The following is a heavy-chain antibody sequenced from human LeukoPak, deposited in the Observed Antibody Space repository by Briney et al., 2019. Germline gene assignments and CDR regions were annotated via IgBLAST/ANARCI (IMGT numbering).Heavy chain of an antibody. CDR3: AKVHYDSSGYYGLSYYGMDV. J-gene: IGHJ6*02. Sequence: GGSLRLSCAASGFTFSSYAMSRVRQAPGKGLEWVSAISGSGGSTYYADSVKGRFTISRDNSKYTLYLQMNSLRAEDTAVYYCAKVHYDSSGYYGLSYYGMDVWGQGTTVTVSS. CDR2: ISGSGGST. CDR1: GFTFSSYA. V-gene: IGHV3-23*01. D-gene: IGHD3-22*01.